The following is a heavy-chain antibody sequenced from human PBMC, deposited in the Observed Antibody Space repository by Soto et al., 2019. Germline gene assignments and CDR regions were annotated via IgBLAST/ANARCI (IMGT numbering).Heavy chain of an antibody. V-gene: IGHV3-74*02. CDR3: ARGDCVCGTCYSLAGSFYYYMDV. J-gene: IGHJ6*03. CDR2: INSDGSVS. CDR1: GFTFSNYW. Sequence: EVQLVESGGGLVQPGGSLRLSCAASGFTFSNYWMYWVRQAPGKGLEWVSRINSDGSVSSHADSVKGRLTISRDNVKNTLYLHMDSQRAEDTAVYYCARGDCVCGTCYSLAGSFYYYMDVWGKGTTVTVFS. D-gene: IGHD2-15*01.